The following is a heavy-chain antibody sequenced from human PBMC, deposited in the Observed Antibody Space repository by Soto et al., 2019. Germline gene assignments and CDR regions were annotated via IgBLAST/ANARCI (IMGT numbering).Heavy chain of an antibody. Sequence: PGESLKISCNGSGYSFTSYWISWVRQMPGKGLEWMGRIDPSDSYTNYSPSFQGHVTISADKSISTAYLQWSSLKASDTAMYYCARHSAVTHTYYYYGMDVWGQGTTVTVSS. CDR3: ARHSAVTHTYYYYGMDV. CDR1: GYSFTSYW. D-gene: IGHD4-17*01. V-gene: IGHV5-10-1*01. CDR2: IDPSDSYT. J-gene: IGHJ6*02.